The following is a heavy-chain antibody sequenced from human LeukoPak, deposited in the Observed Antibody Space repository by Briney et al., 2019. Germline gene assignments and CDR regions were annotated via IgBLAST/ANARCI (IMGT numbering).Heavy chain of an antibody. V-gene: IGHV3-30*18. CDR2: VSYDGSHK. CDR3: AKDLPAYGGKSEVH. Sequence: PGRSLRLSCAASGFTFSSYGIHWVRQAPGKGLEWVAVVSYDGSHKYYADSVKGRFTISRDNSKNTLYLQVDSLRAEDTAVYYCAKDLPAYGGKSEVHWGQGTLVTVSS. CDR1: GFTFSSYG. D-gene: IGHD4-23*01. J-gene: IGHJ4*02.